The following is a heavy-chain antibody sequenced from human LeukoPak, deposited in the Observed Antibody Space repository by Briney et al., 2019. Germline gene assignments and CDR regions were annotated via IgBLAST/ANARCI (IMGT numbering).Heavy chain of an antibody. Sequence: TGGSLRLSCAAPGFTFSNAWMSWVRQAPGKGLEWVGRIKSKTDGGTADYAAPVKGRFTISRDDSKNTLYLQMNSLKTEDTAVYYCTTDHSSGYYFDVRDAFDIWGQGTMVTVSS. CDR3: TTDHSSGYYFDVRDAFDI. J-gene: IGHJ3*02. V-gene: IGHV3-15*01. D-gene: IGHD3-22*01. CDR2: IKSKTDGGTA. CDR1: GFTFSNAW.